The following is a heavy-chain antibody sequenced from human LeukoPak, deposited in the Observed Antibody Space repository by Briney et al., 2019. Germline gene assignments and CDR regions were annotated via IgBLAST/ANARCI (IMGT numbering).Heavy chain of an antibody. D-gene: IGHD2-15*01. CDR3: ARVDRHSTSTFDY. J-gene: IGHJ4*02. CDR1: GFTFSSYA. V-gene: IGHV3-23*01. CDR2: INSSGGNT. Sequence: PGGSLRLSCAASGFTFSSYAMSWVRQAPGKGLVWVSTINSSGGNTYYADSVKGRFTISRDDSKNTLYLQMNSLRAEDTAVYYCARVDRHSTSTFDYWGQGTLVTVSS.